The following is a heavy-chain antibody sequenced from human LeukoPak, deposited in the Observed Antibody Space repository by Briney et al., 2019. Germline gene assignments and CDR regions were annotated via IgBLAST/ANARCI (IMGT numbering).Heavy chain of an antibody. Sequence: GGSLRLSCAASGFTFSSYSMNWVRQAPGKGLEWVANIKQDGSEKYYVDSVKGRFTISRDNAKNSLYLQMNSLRVDDTAVYYCARALQWLATDAFDIWGQGTMVTVSS. CDR2: IKQDGSEK. D-gene: IGHD6-19*01. V-gene: IGHV3-7*01. CDR3: ARALQWLATDAFDI. J-gene: IGHJ3*02. CDR1: GFTFSSYS.